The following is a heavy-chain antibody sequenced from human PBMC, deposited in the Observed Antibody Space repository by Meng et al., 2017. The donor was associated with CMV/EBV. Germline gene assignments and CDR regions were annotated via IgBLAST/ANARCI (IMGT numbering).Heavy chain of an antibody. Sequence: VELCADVQNPAASLRGSCKASVGTFSCYAVSWVRHAPGQGLEWRGGIIPIFGTANYAQKFQGIVTITADESTSTAYMELSSLRSEDTAVYYCARRAFEGLYDTHYYYGMDVWGQGTTVTVSS. CDR2: IIPIFGTA. CDR1: VGTFSCYA. V-gene: IGHV1-69*01. J-gene: IGHJ6*02. D-gene: IGHD3-9*01. CDR3: ARRAFEGLYDTHYYYGMDV.